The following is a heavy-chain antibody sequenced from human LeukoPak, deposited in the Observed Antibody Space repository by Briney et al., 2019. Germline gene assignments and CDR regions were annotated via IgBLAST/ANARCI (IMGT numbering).Heavy chain of an antibody. Sequence: GGSLRLSCAASGFTFSSYSMNWVRQAPGKGLEWVSSISSSSSYIYYADSVKGRFTISRDNSKNSLYLQMNSLRTEDTALYYCAKEGDYVWGSYRSNAFDIWGQGTMVTVSS. CDR3: AKEGDYVWGSYRSNAFDI. J-gene: IGHJ3*02. CDR2: ISSSSSYI. V-gene: IGHV3-21*04. D-gene: IGHD3-16*02. CDR1: GFTFSSYS.